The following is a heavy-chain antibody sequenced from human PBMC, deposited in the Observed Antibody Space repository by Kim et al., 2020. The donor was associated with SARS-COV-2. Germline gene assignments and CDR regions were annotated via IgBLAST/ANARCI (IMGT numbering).Heavy chain of an antibody. V-gene: IGHV3-30*04. CDR3: ARDPREGYYGSGSTLDV. Sequence: GGSLRLSCAASGFTFSSYGMHWVRQAPGKGLEWVAVISYEGRNKYYADSVKGRFTISRDNYKNTLFLQMNSLRAEDTAVYFCARDPREGYYGSGSTLDVWGRGTTVTVS. J-gene: IGHJ6*02. CDR1: GFTFSSYG. CDR2: ISYEGRNK. D-gene: IGHD3-10*01.